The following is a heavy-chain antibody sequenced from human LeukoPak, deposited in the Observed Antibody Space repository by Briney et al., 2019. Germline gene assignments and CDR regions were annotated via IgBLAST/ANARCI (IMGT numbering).Heavy chain of an antibody. D-gene: IGHD5-12*01. CDR3: AKLFSIVATPGNAFDI. V-gene: IGHV3-48*04. CDR2: ISSSSSTI. Sequence: GGSLRLSCAASGFTFSSYSMNWVRQAPGKGLEWVSYISSSSSTIYYADSVKGRFTISRGNAKNSLYLQMNSLRAEDTAVYYCAKLFSIVATPGNAFDIWGQGTMVTVSS. J-gene: IGHJ3*02. CDR1: GFTFSSYS.